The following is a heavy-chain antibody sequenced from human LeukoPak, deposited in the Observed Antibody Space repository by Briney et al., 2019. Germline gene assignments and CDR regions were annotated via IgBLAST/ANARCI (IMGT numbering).Heavy chain of an antibody. V-gene: IGHV1-8*01. D-gene: IGHD3-10*01. CDR3: ARGPYYYGSGYTNLIDY. Sequence: ASVKVSCKASGYTFTSYDINWVRQATGQGLEWMGWMNPNSGNTGYAQKFQGRVTMTRNTSISTAYMELSSLRSEDTAVYYCARGPYYYGSGYTNLIDYWGQGTLVTVSS. CDR1: GYTFTSYD. J-gene: IGHJ4*02. CDR2: MNPNSGNT.